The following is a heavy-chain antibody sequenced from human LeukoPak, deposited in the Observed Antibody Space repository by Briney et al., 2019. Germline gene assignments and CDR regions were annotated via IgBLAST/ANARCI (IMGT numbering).Heavy chain of an antibody. V-gene: IGHV1-24*01. D-gene: IGHD6-19*01. CDR1: GYTLTELS. J-gene: IGHJ6*03. Sequence: ASVKVSCKVSGYTLTELSMHWVRQAPGKGLEWMGGFDPEDGETIYAQKFQGRVTITADESTSTAYMELSSLRSEDTAVYYCARGSSSGWHYYYYYMDVCGKGTTVTISS. CDR3: ARGSSSGWHYYYYYMDV. CDR2: FDPEDGET.